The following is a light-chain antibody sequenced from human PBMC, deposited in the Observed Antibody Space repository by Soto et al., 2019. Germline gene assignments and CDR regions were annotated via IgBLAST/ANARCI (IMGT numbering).Light chain of an antibody. J-gene: IGKJ1*01. CDR1: QSISTY. Sequence: DIQMTQSPSSLSASVGDRVTITCRASQSISTYLNWYQQKPGKVPELLIYAASSLHSGVPSRFSGSGSATDFTLTISSLQPEDFATYYCQQSFNNPWTFGQGTKVEIK. V-gene: IGKV1-39*01. CDR2: AAS. CDR3: QQSFNNPWT.